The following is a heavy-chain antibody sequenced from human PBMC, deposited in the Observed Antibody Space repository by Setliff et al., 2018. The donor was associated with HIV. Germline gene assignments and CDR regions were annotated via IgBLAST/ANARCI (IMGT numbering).Heavy chain of an antibody. Sequence: LSLTCTVSGGSISSDSYYWSWIRQPAGKGLEWVGHIYTSGSTHNNPSLKSRVTISLDTSKNQFSLKLSSVTAADTAVYFCAGSSPSVVDAFDIWGQGTTVTVSS. CDR1: GGSISSDSYY. CDR3: AGSSPSVVDAFDI. CDR2: IYTSGST. V-gene: IGHV4-61*09. D-gene: IGHD6-6*01. J-gene: IGHJ3*02.